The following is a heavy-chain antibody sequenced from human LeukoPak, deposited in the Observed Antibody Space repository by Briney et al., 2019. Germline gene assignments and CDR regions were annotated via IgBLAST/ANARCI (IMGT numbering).Heavy chain of an antibody. Sequence: GGSLRLSCAASGFTFSSYAMHWVRQAPGKGLEWVAVISYDGSNKYYADSVKGRFTISRDNSKNTLYLQMNSLRAEDTALYYCAKGVNSGIYYAPDYWGQGTLVTVSS. CDR3: AKGVNSGIYYAPDY. CDR2: ISYDGSNK. J-gene: IGHJ4*02. V-gene: IGHV3-30-3*01. D-gene: IGHD1-26*01. CDR1: GFTFSSYA.